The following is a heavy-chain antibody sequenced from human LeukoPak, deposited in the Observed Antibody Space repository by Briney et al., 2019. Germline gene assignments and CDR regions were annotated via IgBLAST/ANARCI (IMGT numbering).Heavy chain of an antibody. CDR2: IHSGGTT. J-gene: IGHJ4*02. V-gene: IGHV3-53*01. D-gene: IGHD5-12*01. CDR1: GFTVSNNY. CDR3: ARDSDSGYGPFAS. Sequence: GGSLRLSCAASGFTVSNNYMSYVRQAPGKALEWVSVIHSGGTTNYAHSLQGRFTIYRDNSKTTVYLHMNSLRAEDTAVYYCARDSDSGYGPFASWGQGTLVTVSS.